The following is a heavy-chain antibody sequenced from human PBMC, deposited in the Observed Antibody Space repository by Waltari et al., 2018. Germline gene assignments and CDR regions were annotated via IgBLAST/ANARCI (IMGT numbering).Heavy chain of an antibody. Sequence: QVQLQESGPGLVKPSETLSLTCSVSGVSISTYYWSWIRQPAGKGLQWIGRVYISGSTVYDPALKSRLTMSVDKSKNLFSLNLTSVTAADTAMYYCARDGPPTVALDYWGQGTLVTVSS. V-gene: IGHV4-4*07. CDR2: VYISGST. CDR3: ARDGPPTVALDY. D-gene: IGHD4-17*01. J-gene: IGHJ4*02. CDR1: GVSISTYY.